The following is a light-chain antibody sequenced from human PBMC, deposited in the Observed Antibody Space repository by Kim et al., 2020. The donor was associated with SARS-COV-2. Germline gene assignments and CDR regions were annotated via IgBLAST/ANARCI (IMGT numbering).Light chain of an antibody. J-gene: IGKJ1*01. CDR2: DAS. Sequence: PGERATLYCRASRSVSSTYLAWYQQKPGQAPRLLIYDASSRATGIPDRFTGSGSGTDFTLTISRLEPEDFAVYYCQQHITSPWTFGQGTKVDIK. V-gene: IGKV3-20*01. CDR1: RSVSSTY. CDR3: QQHITSPWT.